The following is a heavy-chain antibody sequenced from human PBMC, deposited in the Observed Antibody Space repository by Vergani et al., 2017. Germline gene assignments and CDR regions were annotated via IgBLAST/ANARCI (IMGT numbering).Heavy chain of an antibody. D-gene: IGHD2-8*02. Sequence: QVQLQESGPGLVNSSETLSLTCTVSGGSFSSYYWSWIRQPPGNGLEWIGYIYYSGSTKYNPSLNSRVTISVDTSKNQFSLKLTSVTAADTAVYYCARVARGSYXFDYWGQGTLVTVSS. V-gene: IGHV4-59*01. J-gene: IGHJ4*02. CDR3: ARVARGSYXFDY. CDR1: GGSFSSYY. CDR2: IYYSGST.